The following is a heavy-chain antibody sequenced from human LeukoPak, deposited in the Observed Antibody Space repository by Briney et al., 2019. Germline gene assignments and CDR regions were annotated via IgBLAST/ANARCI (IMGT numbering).Heavy chain of an antibody. J-gene: IGHJ4*02. Sequence: GGSLRLSCAASGFTFSSYGMSWVRQAPGKGLEWVSAISGSGGSTYYADSVKGRFTISRDNSKNTLYLQMNSLRAEDTAVYYCAKDQLRYCSSTSCYAPFDYWGQGTLVTVSS. CDR3: AKDQLRYCSSTSCYAPFDY. D-gene: IGHD2-2*01. CDR1: GFTFSSYG. CDR2: ISGSGGST. V-gene: IGHV3-23*01.